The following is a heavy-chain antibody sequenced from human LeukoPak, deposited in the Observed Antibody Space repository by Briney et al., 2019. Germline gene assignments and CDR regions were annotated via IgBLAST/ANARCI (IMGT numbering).Heavy chain of an antibody. CDR2: IHYTGST. V-gene: IGHV4-34*01. Sequence: PSETLSLTCAVYGGSFSGYYWSWIRQPPGKGLECIGYIHYTGSTNYNPSLKSRVTISVDTSKSQFSLKLSSVTAADTAVYYCARRRPRWDSSGYYHWGQGTLVTVSS. CDR1: GGSFSGYY. CDR3: ARRRPRWDSSGYYH. D-gene: IGHD3-22*01. J-gene: IGHJ4*02.